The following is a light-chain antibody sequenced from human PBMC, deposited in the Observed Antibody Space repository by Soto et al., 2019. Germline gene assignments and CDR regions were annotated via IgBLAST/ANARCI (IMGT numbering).Light chain of an antibody. CDR2: GAF. J-gene: IGKJ4*01. CDR1: QSVSYN. CDR3: QQYKNWPPLT. V-gene: IGKV3-15*01. Sequence: EIVMTQSPATLSVSPGETATLSCRASQSVSYNLAWYQQKPGQGRRLLIYGAFTRATGIPARFSGSGSGTEFTLTISSLQSEDFAVYYCQQYKNWPPLTFGGGTKVEIK.